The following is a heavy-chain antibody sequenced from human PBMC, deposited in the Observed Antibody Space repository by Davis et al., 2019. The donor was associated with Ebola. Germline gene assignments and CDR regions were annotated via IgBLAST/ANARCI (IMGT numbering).Heavy chain of an antibody. CDR2: INHSGST. CDR3: ARGVGVLLPNYFDY. Sequence: PSETLSLTCAVYGGSFSGYYWSWIRQPPGKGLEWIGEINHSGSTNYNPSLKSRVTISVDTSKNQFSLKLSTVTAADTAVYYCARGVGVLLPNYFDYWGQGTLVTVSS. CDR1: GGSFSGYY. V-gene: IGHV4-34*01. D-gene: IGHD2-15*01. J-gene: IGHJ4*02.